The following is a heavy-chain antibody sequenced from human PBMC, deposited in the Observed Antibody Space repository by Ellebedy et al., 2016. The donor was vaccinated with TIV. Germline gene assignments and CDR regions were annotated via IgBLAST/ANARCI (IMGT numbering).Heavy chain of an antibody. V-gene: IGHV1-69*06. CDR2: IIPIFGTA. J-gene: IGHJ4*02. CDR3: ARTLDYYFDY. CDR1: GGTFSSYA. Sequence: SVKVSXXASGGTFSSYAISWVRQAPGQGLEWMGGIIPIFGTANYAQKFQGRVTITADKSTSTAYMELSSLRSEDTAVYYCARTLDYYFDYWGQGTLVTVSS.